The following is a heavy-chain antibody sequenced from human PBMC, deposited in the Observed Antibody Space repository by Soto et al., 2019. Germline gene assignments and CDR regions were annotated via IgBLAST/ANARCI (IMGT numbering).Heavy chain of an antibody. CDR3: SRDVVVGAKALNY. Sequence: PVGSLRLSGAASGFTFSNYWMTWVSQAPGKGLEWVANIKEDGSEKHYVDSVKGRFTISRDNAKNSLYLQMNSLRVEDTAVYFCSRDVVVGAKALNYWGQGALVTVSS. CDR1: GFTFSNYW. V-gene: IGHV3-7*01. J-gene: IGHJ4*02. CDR2: IKEDGSEK. D-gene: IGHD2-15*01.